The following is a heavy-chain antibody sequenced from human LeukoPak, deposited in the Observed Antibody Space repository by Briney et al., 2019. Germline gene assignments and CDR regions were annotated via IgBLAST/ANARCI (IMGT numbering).Heavy chain of an antibody. Sequence: GRSLRLSCAASGFTFSSYAMHWVRQAPGKGLEWVAVISYDGSNKYYADSVKGRFTISRDNSKNTLYLQMNSLRAEDTAVYYCARDRSSSGGDYWGQGTLVTVSS. D-gene: IGHD6-25*01. CDR1: GFTFSSYA. J-gene: IGHJ4*02. CDR3: ARDRSSSGGDY. V-gene: IGHV3-30-3*01. CDR2: ISYDGSNK.